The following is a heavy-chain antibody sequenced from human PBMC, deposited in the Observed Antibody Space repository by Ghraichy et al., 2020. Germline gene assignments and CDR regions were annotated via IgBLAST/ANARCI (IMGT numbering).Heavy chain of an antibody. D-gene: IGHD7-27*01. CDR1: GGSISSYY. J-gene: IGHJ4*02. V-gene: IGHV4-59*08. CDR2: IYYSGST. Sequence: SETLSLTCTVSGGSISSYYWSWIRQPPGKGLEWIGYIYYSGSTNYNPSLKSRVTISVDTSKNQFSLKLSSVTAADTAVYYCARLQPGTELDYWGQGTLVTVSS. CDR3: ARLQPGTELDY.